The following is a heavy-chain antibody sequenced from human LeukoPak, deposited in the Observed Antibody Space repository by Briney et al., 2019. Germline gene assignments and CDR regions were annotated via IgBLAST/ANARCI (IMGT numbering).Heavy chain of an antibody. CDR1: GGSISSYY. D-gene: IGHD1-26*01. CDR3: ASQGAGWRAFDI. V-gene: IGHV4-4*09. Sequence: SETLSLTCIVSGGSISSYYWSWIRQPPGKGLEWIGYIYSSGSTNSNPSLKSRVTISVDTSKTQFSLKMTSVTAADTAVYYCASQGAGWRAFDIWGQGTMVTVSS. CDR2: IYSSGST. J-gene: IGHJ3*02.